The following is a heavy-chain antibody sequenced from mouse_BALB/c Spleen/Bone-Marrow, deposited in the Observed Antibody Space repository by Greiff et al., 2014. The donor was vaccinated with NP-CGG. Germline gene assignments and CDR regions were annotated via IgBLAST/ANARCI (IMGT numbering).Heavy chain of an antibody. J-gene: IGHJ2*01. Sequence: QVQLQQSGAELVKPGASVKLSCKASGYTFTSYYMYWVKQRPGQGLEWIGEINPSNGGTNLNEKFKSRATLTVDKSSSTAYMQLSSLTSEDSAVYYCTRGRTWDFDYWGQGTTLTVSS. D-gene: IGHD4-1*01. CDR3: TRGRTWDFDY. CDR2: INPSNGGT. CDR1: GYTFTSYY. V-gene: IGHV1S81*02.